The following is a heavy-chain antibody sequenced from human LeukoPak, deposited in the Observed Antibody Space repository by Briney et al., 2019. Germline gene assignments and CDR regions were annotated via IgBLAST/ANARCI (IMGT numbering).Heavy chain of an antibody. Sequence: GGSLRLSCAASGFTVSSNYMSWVRQAPGKGLEWVSVVSIGDSTYYAGSVKGRFTISRDKTKNTLYLQMHSLRADDTAVYYCAKGGVRGYSYGYLDYWGQGTLVTVSS. CDR3: AKGGVRGYSYGYLDY. D-gene: IGHD5-18*01. CDR2: VSIGDST. V-gene: IGHV3-53*01. J-gene: IGHJ4*02. CDR1: GFTVSSNY.